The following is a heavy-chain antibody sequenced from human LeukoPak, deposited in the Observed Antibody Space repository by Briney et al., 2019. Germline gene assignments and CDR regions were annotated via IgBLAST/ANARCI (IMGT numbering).Heavy chain of an antibody. CDR2: LYYTGST. Sequence: SETLSLTCTVSGGSISSSSYYWGWLRQPPGKGLEWIGSLYYTGSTYYNPSLKSRVTISVDTSKNQFSLKLSSVTAADTAVYYCARDHIVGNAFDIWGQGTMVTVSS. D-gene: IGHD2-21*01. CDR3: ARDHIVGNAFDI. V-gene: IGHV4-39*07. J-gene: IGHJ3*02. CDR1: GGSISSSSYY.